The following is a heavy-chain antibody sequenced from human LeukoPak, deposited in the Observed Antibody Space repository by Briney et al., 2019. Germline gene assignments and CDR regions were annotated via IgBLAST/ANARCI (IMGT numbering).Heavy chain of an antibody. Sequence: GGSLRLSCAASGFTFSSYGMHWVRQAPGKGLEWVAVIWYDGSNKYYADSVKGRFTISRDNSKNTLYLQMNSLRAEDTAVYYCARDLGSLGSSGSYYAEEYWGQGTLVTVSS. D-gene: IGHD1-26*01. CDR1: GFTFSSYG. CDR3: ARDLGSLGSSGSYYAEEY. V-gene: IGHV3-33*01. CDR2: IWYDGSNK. J-gene: IGHJ4*02.